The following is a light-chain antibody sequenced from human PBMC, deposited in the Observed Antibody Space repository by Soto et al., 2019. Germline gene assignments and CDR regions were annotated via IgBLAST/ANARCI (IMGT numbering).Light chain of an antibody. CDR1: SSNIGAGYD. J-gene: IGLJ1*01. V-gene: IGLV1-40*01. Sequence: QSVLTQPASVNGAAGQMVTISCTGSSSNIGAGYDVHWYQQLPGTAPKPLIYGNSNRPSGVPDRFSGSKSGTSATLVITGLQAEDEADYCCQSYDNSLSGYVFGTGTKVTVL. CDR2: GNS. CDR3: QSYDNSLSGYV.